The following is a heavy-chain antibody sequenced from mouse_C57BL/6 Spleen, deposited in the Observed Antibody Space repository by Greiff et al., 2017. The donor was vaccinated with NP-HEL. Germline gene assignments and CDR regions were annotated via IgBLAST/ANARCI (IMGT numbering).Heavy chain of an antibody. Sequence: EVQLQQSGAELVRPGASVKLSCTASGFNIKDYYMHWVKQRPEQGLEWIGRIDPEDGDTEYAPKFQGKATMTADTSSNTAYLPLSSLTSEDTAVYYCTPLYYDYDGAMDYWGQGTSVTVSS. J-gene: IGHJ4*01. D-gene: IGHD2-4*01. CDR3: TPLYYDYDGAMDY. CDR2: IDPEDGDT. CDR1: GFNIKDYY. V-gene: IGHV14-1*01.